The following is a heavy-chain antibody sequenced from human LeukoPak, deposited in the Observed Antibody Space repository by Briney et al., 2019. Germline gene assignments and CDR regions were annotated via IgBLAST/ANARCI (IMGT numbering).Heavy chain of an antibody. V-gene: IGHV4-39*07. CDR3: GREAYYDFWSGYYKLGYFDL. CDR1: GGSISSSSYY. Sequence: PSETLSLTCTVSGGSISSSSYYWGWIRQPPGKGLEWIGSIYYSGSTYYNPSLKSRVTMSVDTSKNQFSLKLSSVTAADTAVYYWGREAYYDFWSGYYKLGYFDLWGRGTLVTVSS. J-gene: IGHJ2*01. CDR2: IYYSGST. D-gene: IGHD3-3*01.